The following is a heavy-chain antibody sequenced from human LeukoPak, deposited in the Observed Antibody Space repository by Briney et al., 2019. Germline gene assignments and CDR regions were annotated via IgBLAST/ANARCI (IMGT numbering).Heavy chain of an antibody. D-gene: IGHD5-12*01. J-gene: IGHJ3*02. CDR2: VYYSGST. CDR3: ARRDKRGSAFDI. CDR1: GGSISSGGYY. Sequence: PSQTLSLTCTVSGGSISSGGYYWSWLRQHPGKGLEWIGYVYYSGSTYYNPSLKSRVTISVDTSKNQFSLKLSSVTAADTAVYYCARRDKRGSAFDIWGQGTMVTVSS. V-gene: IGHV4-31*03.